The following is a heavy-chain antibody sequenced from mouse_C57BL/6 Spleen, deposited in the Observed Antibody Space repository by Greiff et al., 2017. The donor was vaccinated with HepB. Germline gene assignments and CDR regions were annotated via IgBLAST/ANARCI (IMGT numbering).Heavy chain of an antibody. CDR3: ARGVSNHWYFDV. CDR1: GFTFSDYG. CDR2: ISSGSSTI. J-gene: IGHJ1*03. D-gene: IGHD2-5*01. Sequence: EVQGVESGGGLVKPGGSLKLSCAASGFTFSDYGMHWVRQAPEKGLEWVAYISSGSSTIYYSDTVKGRVTISRDNAKNTLFLQMTSLRSEDTAMYYCARGVSNHWYFDVWGTGTTVTVSS. V-gene: IGHV5-17*01.